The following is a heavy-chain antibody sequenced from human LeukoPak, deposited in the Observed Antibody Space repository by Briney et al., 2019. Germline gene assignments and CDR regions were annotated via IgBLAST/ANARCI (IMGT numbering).Heavy chain of an antibody. CDR3: ARVYDFWSGCYGNWFDP. D-gene: IGHD3-3*01. Sequence: GGSLRLSCAVSGFTVNSYWMHWVRQAPGKGLVWVSRINSDGSSTSYADSVKGRFTISRDSAKNTLYLQMNSLRAEDTAVYYCARVYDFWSGCYGNWFDPWGQGTLVTVSS. CDR2: INSDGSST. V-gene: IGHV3-74*01. J-gene: IGHJ5*02. CDR1: GFTVNSYW.